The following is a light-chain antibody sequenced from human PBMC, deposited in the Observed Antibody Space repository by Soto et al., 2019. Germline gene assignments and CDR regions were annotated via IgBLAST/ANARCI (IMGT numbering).Light chain of an antibody. V-gene: IGLV2-14*03. J-gene: IGLJ1*01. CDR3: SSYTSSSTYV. Sequence: QSVLAQPASVSGSPGQSIAISCTGTSSDVGAYNYVSWYQQHPGKAPKLMIYDVSNRPSGVSNRFSGSKSDNTASLTISELQAEDEADYYCSSYTSSSTYVFGTGTKVTVL. CDR2: DVS. CDR1: SSDVGAYNY.